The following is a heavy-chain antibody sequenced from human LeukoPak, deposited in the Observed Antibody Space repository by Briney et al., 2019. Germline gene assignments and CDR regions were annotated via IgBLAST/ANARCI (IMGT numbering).Heavy chain of an antibody. CDR2: IYYSGST. CDR1: GGSISGYY. V-gene: IGHV4-59*01. Sequence: PSETLSLTCTVSGGSISGYYWSWIRQPPGKGLEWIGFIYYSGSTNYNPSLKSRVTISVDTSKNQFSLKLSSVTAADTAVYYCARASLERDYFDYWGQGTLVTVSS. D-gene: IGHD1-1*01. J-gene: IGHJ4*02. CDR3: ARASLERDYFDY.